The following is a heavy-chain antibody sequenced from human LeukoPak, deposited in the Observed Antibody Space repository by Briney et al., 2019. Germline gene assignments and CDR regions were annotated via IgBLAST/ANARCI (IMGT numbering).Heavy chain of an antibody. V-gene: IGHV3-74*01. J-gene: IGHJ4*02. CDR1: GFTFSSYW. CDR3: ARVPYGSGNYYSN. CDR2: INSDGSST. Sequence: GGSLRLSCAASGFTFSSYWMHWVRQAPGKGLVWVSRINSDGSSTSYADSVKGRFTISRDNAKNTLYLQMNSLGAEDTAVYYCARVPYGSGNYYSNWGQGTLVTVSS. D-gene: IGHD3-10*01.